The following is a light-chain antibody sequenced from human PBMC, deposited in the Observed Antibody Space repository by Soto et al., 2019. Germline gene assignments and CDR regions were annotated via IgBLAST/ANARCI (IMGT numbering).Light chain of an antibody. Sequence: DIQMTQSPSSLSASVGDRVTITCQASQDITNYLNWYQQKPGKAPKLLIYDASNLETGVPSRFSGSGSGTDFTFTISSLQPEDIATYYFQQYDNIPPWTFGQGTKVEIK. CDR1: QDITNY. V-gene: IGKV1-33*01. CDR3: QQYDNIPPWT. J-gene: IGKJ1*01. CDR2: DAS.